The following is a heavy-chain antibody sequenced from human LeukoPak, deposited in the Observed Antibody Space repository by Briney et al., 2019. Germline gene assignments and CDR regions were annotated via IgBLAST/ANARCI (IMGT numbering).Heavy chain of an antibody. CDR3: AKDVGKWGSLHFFDY. V-gene: IGHV3-23*01. J-gene: IGHJ4*02. Sequence: GGSLRLYCLTSGFTLSTNAMSWARQAPGKGLEWISGISGSGASTYYADSVKGRFTISRDDSRNTLYLQMNSLRGDDTAVYYCAKDVGKWGSLHFFDYWGQGTLVTVSS. CDR1: GFTLSTNA. CDR2: ISGSGAST. D-gene: IGHD2-15*01.